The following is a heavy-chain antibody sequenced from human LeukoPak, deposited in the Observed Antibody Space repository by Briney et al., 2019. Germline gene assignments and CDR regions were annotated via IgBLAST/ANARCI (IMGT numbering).Heavy chain of an antibody. CDR2: ISNSGSTM. J-gene: IGHJ4*02. V-gene: IGHV3-48*03. CDR1: GFTFSSYG. Sequence: PGGSLRLSCVASGFTFSSYGMNWVRQAPGKGLEWVSYISNSGSTMYYADSVRGRFTISRDNAKNSLYLQMNSLRAEDTAVYYCARNFASWGQGTLVTVSS. CDR3: ARNFAS.